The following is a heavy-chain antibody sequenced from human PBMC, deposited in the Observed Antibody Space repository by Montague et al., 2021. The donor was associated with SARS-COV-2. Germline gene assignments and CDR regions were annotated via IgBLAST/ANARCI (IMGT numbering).Heavy chain of an antibody. J-gene: IGHJ4*02. Sequence: LEWLARIDWDDDKYYSQSLKTRLTISKDTSKNQVVLTMTNMDPVDTATYYCARMTPLTGLDYGGQGTLVTVSS. D-gene: IGHD7-27*01. V-gene: IGHV2-70*11. CDR3: ARMTPLTGLDY. CDR2: IDWDDDK.